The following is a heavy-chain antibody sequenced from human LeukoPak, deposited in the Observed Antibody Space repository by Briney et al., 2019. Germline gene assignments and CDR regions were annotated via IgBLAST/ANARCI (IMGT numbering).Heavy chain of an antibody. V-gene: IGHV1-46*01. D-gene: IGHD6-19*01. CDR2: INPSGGGT. CDR3: ASPGSIAVADYYYGMDV. Sequence: GASVKVSCKASGYTFTTYYLHWVRQAPGQGLEWMGLINPSGGGTSYAQKFQGRVTMTRDTSTSTVYMKLSSLRSEDTAVYYCASPGSIAVADYYYGMDVWGQGTTVTVSS. CDR1: GYTFTTYY. J-gene: IGHJ6*02.